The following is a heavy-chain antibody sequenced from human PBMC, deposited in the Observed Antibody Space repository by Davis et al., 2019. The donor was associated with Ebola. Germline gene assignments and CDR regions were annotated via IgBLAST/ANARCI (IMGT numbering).Heavy chain of an antibody. D-gene: IGHD3-10*01. CDR1: GGSISSYY. Sequence: MPSETLSLTCTVSGGSISSYYWSWLLPPPCPLLSCIGYIYYSGSTNYNPSLKSRVTISVDTSKNQFSLKLSSGTAADTAVYYCERGEGRAPFDYWGQGTLVTVSS. J-gene: IGHJ4*02. V-gene: IGHV4-59*01. CDR3: ERGEGRAPFDY. CDR2: IYYSGST.